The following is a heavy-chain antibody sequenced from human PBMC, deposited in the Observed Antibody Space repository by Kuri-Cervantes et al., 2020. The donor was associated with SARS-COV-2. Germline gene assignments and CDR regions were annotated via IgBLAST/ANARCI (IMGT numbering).Heavy chain of an antibody. CDR3: AKDHRDDY. CDR1: GFTFSSYG. V-gene: IGHV3-30*18. J-gene: IGHJ4*02. Sequence: GESLKISCAASGFTFSSYGMHWVRQAPGKGLEWVAVISYDGSNKYYADSVKGRFTISRDNSKNTLYLQMNSLRAEDTAVYYCAKDHRDDYWGQGTLVTVSS. D-gene: IGHD1-14*01. CDR2: ISYDGSNK.